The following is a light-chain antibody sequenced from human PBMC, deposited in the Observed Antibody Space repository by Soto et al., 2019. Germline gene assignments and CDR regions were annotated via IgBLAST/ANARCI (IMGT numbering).Light chain of an antibody. J-gene: IGKJ1*01. CDR1: QSIGSY. V-gene: IGKV3-15*01. CDR3: QQNKDWPGT. CDR2: DAS. Sequence: ELVISQSPATLSVPPGERATLSCRASQSIGSYLAWYQQKPGQAPRLLIYDASTRATGIPVRFSGSGSGTEFTLTISSLQSEDFGLYYCQQNKDWPGTFGQGTKVAI.